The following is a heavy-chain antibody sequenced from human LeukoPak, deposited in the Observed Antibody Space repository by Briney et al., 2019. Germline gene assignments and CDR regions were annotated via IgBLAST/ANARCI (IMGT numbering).Heavy chain of an antibody. V-gene: IGHV1-18*01. Sequence: ASVKVSCKAPGYTLTSFGISWVRQAPGQGLEWMGWISAYNGNTNYAQKLQGRVTMTTDTSTSTAYMELESLRSDDTAVYYCARDQVVGATAGTFDVWGQGTLVTVSS. CDR3: ARDQVVGATAGTFDV. CDR1: GYTLTSFG. D-gene: IGHD1-26*01. J-gene: IGHJ4*02. CDR2: ISAYNGNT.